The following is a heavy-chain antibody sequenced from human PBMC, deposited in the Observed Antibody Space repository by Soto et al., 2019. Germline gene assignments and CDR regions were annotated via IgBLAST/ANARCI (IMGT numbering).Heavy chain of an antibody. Sequence: QVHLVQSGAEVRKPGASVKVSCKASGYTFSSYAMHWVRQAPGQRIEWMGWINAGYGNTKSSQKFQDIVTISRDTTANTAYKELTSLRSDDTSVYYCARDTGDGTFDFWGQGTLVTVSS. CDR2: INAGYGNT. J-gene: IGHJ4*02. CDR1: GYTFSSYA. CDR3: ARDTGDGTFDF. D-gene: IGHD7-27*01. V-gene: IGHV1-3*01.